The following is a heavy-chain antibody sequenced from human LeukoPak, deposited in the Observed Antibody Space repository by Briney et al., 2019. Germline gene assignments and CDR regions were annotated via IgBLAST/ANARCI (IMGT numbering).Heavy chain of an antibody. CDR1: GGSISSSSYY. J-gene: IGHJ4*02. Sequence: PSETLSLTCTVSGGSISSSSYYWGWIRQPPGKGLEWIGSIYYSGSTYYNPSLKSRVTISVDTSKNQFSLKLRSVTAADTAVYYCARHYDFWSGYYDYWGREPWSPSPQ. CDR3: ARHYDFWSGYYDY. D-gene: IGHD3-3*01. CDR2: IYYSGST. V-gene: IGHV4-39*01.